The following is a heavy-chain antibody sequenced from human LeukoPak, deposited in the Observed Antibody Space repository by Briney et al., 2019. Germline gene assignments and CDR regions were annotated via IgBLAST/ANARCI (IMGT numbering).Heavy chain of an antibody. CDR2: INPNSGDT. D-gene: IGHD3-16*02. CDR1: GYTFTGSY. J-gene: IGHJ5*02. Sequence: ASVKVSCKASGYTFTGSYMHWVRQAPGQGLEWMGWINPNSGDTNYAQKFQGRVTMTRDTSINTAYMELSRLTSDDTAVYHCARDNSVGDIAWWFDPWGQGTLVTVSS. V-gene: IGHV1-2*02. CDR3: ARDNSVGDIAWWFDP.